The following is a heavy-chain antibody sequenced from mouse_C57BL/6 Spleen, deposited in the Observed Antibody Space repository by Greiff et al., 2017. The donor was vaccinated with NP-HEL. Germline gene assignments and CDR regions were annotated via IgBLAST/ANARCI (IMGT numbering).Heavy chain of an antibody. CDR1: GFTFSDYG. CDR3: ARGIYYGNYEDYFDY. CDR2: ISSGSSTI. D-gene: IGHD2-1*01. Sequence: DVKLVESGGGLVKPGGSLKLSCAASGFTFSDYGMHWVRQAPEKGLEWVAYISSGSSTIYYADTVKGRFTISRDNAKNTLFLQMTSLRSEDTAMYYCARGIYYGNYEDYFDYWGQGTTLTVSS. V-gene: IGHV5-17*01. J-gene: IGHJ2*01.